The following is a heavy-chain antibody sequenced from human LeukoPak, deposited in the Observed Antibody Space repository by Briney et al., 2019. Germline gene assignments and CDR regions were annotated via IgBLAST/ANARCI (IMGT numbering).Heavy chain of an antibody. Sequence: GGSLTLSCAASGFTFSSYSMNWVRQAPGKGLEWVSYIGSSSSTVHYADSVEGRFTISRGNSKNTLYLQMNSLRAEDTAVYYCAKGTANWGSYYMDVWGKGTTVTVSS. CDR3: AKGTANWGSYYMDV. CDR2: IGSSSSTV. D-gene: IGHD7-27*01. J-gene: IGHJ6*03. V-gene: IGHV3-48*01. CDR1: GFTFSSYS.